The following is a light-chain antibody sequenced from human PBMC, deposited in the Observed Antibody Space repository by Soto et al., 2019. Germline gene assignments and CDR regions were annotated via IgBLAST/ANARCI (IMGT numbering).Light chain of an antibody. J-gene: IGKJ1*01. V-gene: IGKV3-20*01. CDR3: QHYGSSPET. CDR1: QSVSSNY. CDR2: GAS. Sequence: EIVLTQSPGPLSLSPGERATLSCRASQSVSSNYLAWYQQKPGQAPRLLIYGASSRDTGIPDRFSGSGSGTDFTLTISRLEPEDFAVYYCQHYGSSPETFGQGTKVDIK.